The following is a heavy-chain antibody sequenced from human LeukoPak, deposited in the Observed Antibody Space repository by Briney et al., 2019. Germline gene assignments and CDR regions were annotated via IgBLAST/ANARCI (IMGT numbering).Heavy chain of an antibody. J-gene: IGHJ6*04. CDR2: IYYSGST. CDR3: ARERSTIFGVVESMDV. V-gene: IGHV4-59*01. CDR1: GGSISSYY. D-gene: IGHD3-3*01. Sequence: PSETLSLTCTVSGGSISSYYWSWIRQPPGKGLEWIEYIYYSGSTNYNPSLKSRVTISVDTSKNQFSLKLSSVTAADTAVYYCARERSTIFGVVESMDVWGKGTTVTVSS.